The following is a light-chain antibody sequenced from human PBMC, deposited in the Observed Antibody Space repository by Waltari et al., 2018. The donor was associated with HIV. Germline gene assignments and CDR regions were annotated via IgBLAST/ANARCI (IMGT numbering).Light chain of an antibody. Sequence: EIVLTQSPGTLSLSPGERATLSCTATQSVRSAALAWDQQKPGQAPWLLVYCSSIRAPGIPDRFSGSGAVTDFILTISRLWPEDCAVYYCQQYAASPLTFGGGTKVEIK. CDR2: CSS. V-gene: IGKV3-20*01. CDR1: QSVRSAA. CDR3: QQYAASPLT. J-gene: IGKJ4*01.